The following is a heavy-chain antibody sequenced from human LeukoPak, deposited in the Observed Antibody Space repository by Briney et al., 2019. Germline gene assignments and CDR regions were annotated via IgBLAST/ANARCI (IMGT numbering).Heavy chain of an antibody. CDR1: GDSVSSNDAA. V-gene: IGHV6-1*01. Sequence: SQTLSLTCVISGDSVSSNDAAWNWIRQSSSRGLEWLGRTYYRSKWYNDYAISVKSRITVNPDTSKNQFSLQLNSVTPEDTAIYYCAKSGKFFFDYWGQGTLVTVSS. D-gene: IGHD1-26*01. CDR2: TYYRSKWYN. CDR3: AKSGKFFFDY. J-gene: IGHJ4*02.